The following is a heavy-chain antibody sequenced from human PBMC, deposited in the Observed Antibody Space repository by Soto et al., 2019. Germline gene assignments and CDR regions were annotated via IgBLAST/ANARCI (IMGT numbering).Heavy chain of an antibody. J-gene: IGHJ6*02. D-gene: IGHD1-20*01. CDR1: GGTFSSYA. CDR2: IIPIFGTA. CDR3: ARVDNWNDPYYYYGMDV. V-gene: IGHV1-69*06. Sequence: ASVKVSCKASGGTFSSYAISWVLQAPGQGLEWMGGIIPIFGTANYAQKFQGRVTITADKSTSTAYMELSSLRSEDTAVYYCARVDNWNDPYYYYGMDVWGQGTTVTVSS.